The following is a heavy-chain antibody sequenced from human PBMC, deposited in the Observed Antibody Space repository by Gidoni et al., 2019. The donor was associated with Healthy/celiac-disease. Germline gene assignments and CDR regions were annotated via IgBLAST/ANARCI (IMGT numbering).Heavy chain of an antibody. CDR1: GFTFSSYA. CDR3: ASYYKFDY. Sequence: QVQLVESGGGVVQPGRSLRLSCAASGFTFSSYAMHWVRQAPGKGLEWVAVISYDGSNKYYADSVKGRFTISRDNSKNTLYLQMNSLRAEDTAVYYCASYYKFDYWGQGTLVTVSS. J-gene: IGHJ4*02. CDR2: ISYDGSNK. D-gene: IGHD3-10*01. V-gene: IGHV3-30-3*01.